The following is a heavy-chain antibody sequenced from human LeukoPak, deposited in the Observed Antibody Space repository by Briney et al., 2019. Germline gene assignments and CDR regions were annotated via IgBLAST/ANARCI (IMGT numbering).Heavy chain of an antibody. D-gene: IGHD3-22*01. V-gene: IGHV4-59*01. J-gene: IGHJ1*01. CDR1: GGSISSYY. CDR3: VRGVPNSSGYYYTSAEYFQH. Sequence: SETLSLTCTVSGGSISSYYWSWIRQPPGKGLEWIGYIYYSGSTNYNPSLKSRVTISVDTSKNQFSLKLSSVTAADTAVYYCVRGVPNSSGYYYTSAEYFQHWGQGTLVTVSS. CDR2: IYYSGST.